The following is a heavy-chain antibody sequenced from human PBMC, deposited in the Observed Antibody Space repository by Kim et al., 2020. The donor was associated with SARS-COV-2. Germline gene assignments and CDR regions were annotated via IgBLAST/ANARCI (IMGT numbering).Heavy chain of an antibody. D-gene: IGHD6-13*01. Sequence: GGSLRLSCAASGFTVSSNYMSWVRQAPGMGLEWVSVIYSGGSTYYADSVKGRFTISRHNSKNTLYLQMNSLRAEDTAVYYCARDGGSSSWYGVHYGMDVWGQGTTVTVSS. CDR3: ARDGGSSSWYGVHYGMDV. CDR2: IYSGGST. CDR1: GFTVSSNY. J-gene: IGHJ6*02. V-gene: IGHV3-53*04.